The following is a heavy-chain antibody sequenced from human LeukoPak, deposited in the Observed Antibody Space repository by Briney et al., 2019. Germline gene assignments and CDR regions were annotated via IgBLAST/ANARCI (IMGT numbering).Heavy chain of an antibody. D-gene: IGHD3-10*01. CDR1: GGSISGADYY. CDR2: VYHSGLT. V-gene: IGHV4-30-4*01. CDR3: ARERSGTFFA. Sequence: SQTLSLTCTVSGGSISGADYYWSWIRQPPGKGLERIGYVYHSGLTYYNPSLKSRLAISVDTSKDQFSLKLSSVTTADTAVYYCARERSGTFFAWGRGTLVTASS. J-gene: IGHJ4*02.